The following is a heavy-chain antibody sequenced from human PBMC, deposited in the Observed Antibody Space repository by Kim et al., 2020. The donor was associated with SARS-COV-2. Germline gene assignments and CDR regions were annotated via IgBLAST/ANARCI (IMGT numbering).Heavy chain of an antibody. CDR3: ARELKPQLAAAGTRNWFDP. CDR1: GYTFTSYG. V-gene: IGHV1-18*01. J-gene: IGHJ5*02. D-gene: IGHD6-13*01. CDR2: ISAYNGNT. Sequence: ASVKVSCKASGYTFTSYGISWVRQAPGQGLEWMGWISAYNGNTNYAQKLQGRVTMTTDTSTSTAYMELRSLRSDDTAVYYCARELKPQLAAAGTRNWFDPWGQGTLVTVSS.